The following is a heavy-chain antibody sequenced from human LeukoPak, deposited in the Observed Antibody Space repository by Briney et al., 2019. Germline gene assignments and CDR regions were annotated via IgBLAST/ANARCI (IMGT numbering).Heavy chain of an antibody. CDR3: ARTYYDILTGYSDAFDI. CDR1: GFTFSSYA. V-gene: IGHV3-23*01. Sequence: GGSLRLSCAASGFTFSSYAMSWVRQAPGKGLEWVSGISGSGGGTYYTDSVKGRFTISRDKSKNTLYLQMNSLRADDTAVYYCARTYYDILTGYSDAFDIWGQGTMVTVSS. J-gene: IGHJ3*02. D-gene: IGHD3-9*01. CDR2: ISGSGGGT.